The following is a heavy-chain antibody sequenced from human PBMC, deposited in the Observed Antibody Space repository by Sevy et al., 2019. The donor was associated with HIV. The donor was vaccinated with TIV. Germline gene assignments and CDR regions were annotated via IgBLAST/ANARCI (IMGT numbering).Heavy chain of an antibody. D-gene: IGHD6-13*01. Sequence: GGSLRLSCAASVFTFSSYAMHWVRQAPGKGLEWVAVISYDGSNKYYADSVKGRFTISRDNSKNTLYLQMNSLRAEDTAVYYCARSSSSWPDYYYYYGMDVWGQGTTVTVSS. CDR2: ISYDGSNK. CDR3: ARSSSSWPDYYYYYGMDV. CDR1: VFTFSSYA. V-gene: IGHV3-30-3*01. J-gene: IGHJ6*02.